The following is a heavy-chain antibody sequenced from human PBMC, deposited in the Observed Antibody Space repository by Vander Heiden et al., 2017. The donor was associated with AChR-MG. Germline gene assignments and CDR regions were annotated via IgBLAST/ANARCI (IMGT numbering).Heavy chain of an antibody. Sequence: QVQLVASGGGLVRPGGSLRLSCSASGFTFSDYYMNWIHQTPGKGLEWVAYISASGNTIFYADSVKGRFTISRDNARNSLFLQMNNLRVDDTALYYCARYAYSGFDLWGQGTLVTASS. CDR3: ARYAYSGFDL. D-gene: IGHD4-4*01. CDR1: GFTFSDYY. CDR2: ISASGNTI. V-gene: IGHV3-11*01. J-gene: IGHJ4*02.